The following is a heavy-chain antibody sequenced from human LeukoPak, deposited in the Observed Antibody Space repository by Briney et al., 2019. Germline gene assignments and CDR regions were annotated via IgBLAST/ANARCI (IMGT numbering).Heavy chain of an antibody. V-gene: IGHV1-18*01. D-gene: IGHD6-13*01. CDR1: GYTFTNYG. CDR3: AADLGYSSSWSPRDYYYGMDV. CDR2: INTNNGNT. Sequence: ASVKVSRKASGYTFTNYGISWVRQAPGQGLEWMGWINTNNGNTNYAQKFQERVTITRDMSTSTAYMELSSLRSEDTAVYYCAADLGYSSSWSPRDYYYGMDVWGQGTTVTVSS. J-gene: IGHJ6*02.